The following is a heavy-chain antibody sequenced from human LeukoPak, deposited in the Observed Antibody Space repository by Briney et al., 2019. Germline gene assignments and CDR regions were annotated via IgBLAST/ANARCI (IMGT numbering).Heavy chain of an antibody. CDR1: GGSISSGIYH. Sequence: PSETLSLTCTVSGGSISSGIYHWNWIRQPAGKGLEWIGRISTSGSTNYNPSLKSRVTISLDTSKNHFSLRLTSVTAADTAVYYCARDGRYYDSSGYYFGPFDYWGQGTLVTVSS. V-gene: IGHV4-61*02. CDR3: ARDGRYYDSSGYYFGPFDY. D-gene: IGHD3-22*01. J-gene: IGHJ4*02. CDR2: ISTSGST.